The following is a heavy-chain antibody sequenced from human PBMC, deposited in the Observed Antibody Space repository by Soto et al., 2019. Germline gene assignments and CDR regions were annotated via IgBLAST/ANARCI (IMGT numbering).Heavy chain of an antibody. D-gene: IGHD6-13*01. CDR1: GGSFGGYY. V-gene: IGHV4-34*01. CDR3: AMISAEAAAGTFHYYYGMDV. Sequence: SETLSLTCAVYGGSFGGYYWSWIRQPPGKGLEWIGEINHSGSTNYNPSLKSRVTISVDTSKNQCSLKLSSVTAADTAVYYCAMISAEAAAGTFHYYYGMDVWAQGTTVTVSS. CDR2: INHSGST. J-gene: IGHJ6*02.